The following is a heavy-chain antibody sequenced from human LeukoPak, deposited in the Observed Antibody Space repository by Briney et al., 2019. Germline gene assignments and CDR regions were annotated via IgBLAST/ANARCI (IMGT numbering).Heavy chain of an antibody. D-gene: IGHD4-23*01. J-gene: IGHJ3*02. V-gene: IGHV1-24*01. CDR1: GYTLTELS. CDR3: ATDLTVVDAFDI. CDR2: FDPEDGET. Sequence: ASVKVSCKVSGYTLTELSMHWVRQAPGKGLEWMGGFDPEDGETIYAQKFQGRVTITTDESTGTAYMELIRLRSEDTAVYYCATDLTVVDAFDIWGQGTMVTVSS.